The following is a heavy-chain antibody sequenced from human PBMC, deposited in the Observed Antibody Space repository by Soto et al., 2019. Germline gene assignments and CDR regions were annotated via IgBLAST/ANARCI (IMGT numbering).Heavy chain of an antibody. V-gene: IGHV3-23*01. CDR3: AKSHEFGVVILYYFDY. J-gene: IGHJ4*02. D-gene: IGHD3-3*01. CDR2: ISGSGGST. CDR1: GFTFSSYA. Sequence: XGSLQLSCAASGFTFSSYAMSWVRQAAGKGLEWVSAISGSGGSTYYADSVKGRFTISRDNSKNTLYLQMKSLRAEDTAVYYCAKSHEFGVVILYYFDYWGQGTLVTVSS.